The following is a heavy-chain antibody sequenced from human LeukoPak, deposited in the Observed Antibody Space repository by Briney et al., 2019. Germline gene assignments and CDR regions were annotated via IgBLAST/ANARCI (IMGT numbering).Heavy chain of an antibody. V-gene: IGHV4-59*01. CDR3: ARNGVGATRNWFDP. D-gene: IGHD1-26*01. Sequence: SETLSLTCTVSGGSISSYYWSWIRQPPGKGLEGIGHIYYSGSTNYNPSLKSRVTISVDTSKNQFSLKLSSVTAADTAVYYCARNGVGATRNWFDPWGQGTLVTVSS. CDR2: IYYSGST. J-gene: IGHJ5*02. CDR1: GGSISSYY.